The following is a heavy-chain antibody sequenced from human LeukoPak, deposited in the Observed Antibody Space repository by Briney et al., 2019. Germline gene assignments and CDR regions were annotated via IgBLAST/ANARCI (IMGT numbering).Heavy chain of an antibody. CDR3: ASITMIVDDAFDI. Sequence: SETLSLTCAVSGGSISSGGYSWSWIRQPPGKGLEWIGYIYHSGSTYYNPSLKSRVTISVDRSKNQFSLKLTSVTAADTAVYYCASITMIVDDAFDIWGQGTMVIVSS. CDR2: IYHSGST. V-gene: IGHV4-30-2*01. D-gene: IGHD3-22*01. CDR1: GGSISSGGYS. J-gene: IGHJ3*02.